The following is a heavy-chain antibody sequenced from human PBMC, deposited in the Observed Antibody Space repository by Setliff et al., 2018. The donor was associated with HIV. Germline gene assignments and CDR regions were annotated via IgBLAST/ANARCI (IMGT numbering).Heavy chain of an antibody. CDR1: GFTFGSYG. CDR2: IRYDGSEK. D-gene: IGHD1-26*01. V-gene: IGHV3-30*02. Sequence: HPGGSLRLSCTTSGFTFGSYGMHWVRQAPGKGLEWVANIRYDGSEKYYADSVQGRFTISRDNSKNTLFLQMNSLRPEDTAVYYCARDPILGGPDFFDYWGQGTLVTVSS. J-gene: IGHJ4*02. CDR3: ARDPILGGPDFFDY.